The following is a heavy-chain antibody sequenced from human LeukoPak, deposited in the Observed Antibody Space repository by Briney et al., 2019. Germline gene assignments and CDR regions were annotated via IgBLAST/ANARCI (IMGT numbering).Heavy chain of an antibody. V-gene: IGHV4-39*01. J-gene: IGHJ4*02. CDR2: IYYSGTT. D-gene: IGHD6-19*01. CDR1: GGSISSLNYY. Sequence: SETLSLTCTVSGGSISSLNYYWGWIRQPPGKGLEWIASIYYSGTTYYSPSLKSRVTISVNRSNNQFSLRLTSVTAADTAVYFCAGYSSGWSSGGGYWGQGTLVTVSS. CDR3: AGYSSGWSSGGGY.